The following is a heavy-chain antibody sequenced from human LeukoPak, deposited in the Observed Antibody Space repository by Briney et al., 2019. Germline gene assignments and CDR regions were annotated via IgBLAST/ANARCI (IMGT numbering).Heavy chain of an antibody. V-gene: IGHV4-59*01. J-gene: IGHJ4*02. CDR1: GGTISSYY. CDR2: IYYSGST. Sequence: PSETLSLTCTVSGGTISSYYWSWIRQPPGKGLEWIGYIYYSGSTNYNPSLKSRVTISVDTSKNQFSLKLSSVTAEDTAVYYCARVGLLDDILTGRFDHRGQGTLVTVSS. CDR3: ARVGLLDDILTGRFDH. D-gene: IGHD3-9*01.